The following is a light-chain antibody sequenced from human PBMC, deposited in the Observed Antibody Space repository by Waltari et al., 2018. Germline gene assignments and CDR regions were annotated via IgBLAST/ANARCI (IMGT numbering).Light chain of an antibody. Sequence: QSVVTQPPSASGTPGQRVTISWSGRSPTIGNNFVYWYQQSPGTAPKLLIYRNNQRPSGVPDRFSGSKSGTSASLAISGLRSEDESDYYCATWDDSLRGWVFGGGTKLTVL. CDR1: SPTIGNNF. CDR2: RNN. V-gene: IGLV1-47*01. J-gene: IGLJ3*02. CDR3: ATWDDSLRGWV.